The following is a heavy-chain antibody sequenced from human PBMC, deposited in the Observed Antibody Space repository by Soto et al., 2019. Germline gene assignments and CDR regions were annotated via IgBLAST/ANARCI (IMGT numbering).Heavy chain of an antibody. J-gene: IGHJ4*02. Sequence: QVQLVEAGGGVVQPGRSLRLSCVASGFTFSSYAMHWVRQAPGKGLEWVAVISFDGTYKFDADSVKGRFTISRDNSTNTLYLQMNSLGAEDTAVYYCASLGSVIRDFGRSLGDWCQGSLVTVSS. V-gene: IGHV3-30-3*01. CDR2: ISFDGTYK. CDR3: ASLGSVIRDFGRSLGD. CDR1: GFTFSSYA. D-gene: IGHD3-9*01.